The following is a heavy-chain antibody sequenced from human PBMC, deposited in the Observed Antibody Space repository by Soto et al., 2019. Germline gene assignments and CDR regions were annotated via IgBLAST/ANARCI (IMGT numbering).Heavy chain of an antibody. CDR3: ARGGGVGVAGSAAFDM. CDR2: INPATGAA. Sequence: QLHLVQSGAVVKKPGASVTVSCSASGYPVTAYYMHWVRQAPGRGLEWMGGINPATGAAKYTQTFQGRATMTRDTSTSTVFMELSGVTSEDTAVFYWARGGGVGVAGSAAFDMWGQGTLVTVSS. V-gene: IGHV1-2*02. D-gene: IGHD3-3*01. CDR1: GYPVTAYY. J-gene: IGHJ3*02.